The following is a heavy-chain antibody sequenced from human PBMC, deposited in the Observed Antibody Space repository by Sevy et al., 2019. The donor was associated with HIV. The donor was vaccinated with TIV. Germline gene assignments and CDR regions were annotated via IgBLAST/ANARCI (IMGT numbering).Heavy chain of an antibody. J-gene: IGHJ6*02. V-gene: IGHV3-21*01. CDR2: ISSNSAYI. CDR3: ARVPTGGRSGIDV. D-gene: IGHD4-17*01. CDR1: GFTFSSYS. Sequence: GGSLRLSCAASGFTFSSYSINWVRRAPGKGLEWVSSISSNSAYIHYADSVKGTFIISRDNAKNSLYLQMNSLRAEDMAVYYCARVPTGGRSGIDVWGQGTTVTDSS.